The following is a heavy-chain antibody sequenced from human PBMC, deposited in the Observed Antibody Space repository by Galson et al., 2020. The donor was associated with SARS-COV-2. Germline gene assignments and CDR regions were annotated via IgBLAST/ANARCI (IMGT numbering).Heavy chain of an antibody. CDR3: AREGLMVYAIGAYFSVGMDV. J-gene: IGHJ6*02. Sequence: SETLSLTCTVSGGSISSSSYYWGWIRQPPGKGLEWIGSIYYSGSTYYNPSLKSRVTISVDTSKNQFSLKLSSVTAADTAVYYCAREGLMVYAIGAYFSVGMDVWGQGTTATVSS. D-gene: IGHD2-8*01. V-gene: IGHV4-39*02. CDR2: IYYSGST. CDR1: GGSISSSSYY.